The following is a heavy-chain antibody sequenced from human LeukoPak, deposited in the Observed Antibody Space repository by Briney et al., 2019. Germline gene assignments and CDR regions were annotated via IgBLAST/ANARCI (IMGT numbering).Heavy chain of an antibody. J-gene: IGHJ6*03. V-gene: IGHV4-61*02. D-gene: IGHD6-13*01. CDR1: GGSISSGNYY. CDR3: ARAAAAAAGKYYYYYYMDV. Sequence: PSETLSLTCTVSGGSISSGNYYWTWIRQPAGKGLEWIGRIYTSGSTNYNPSLKSRVTISVDTSKNQFSLNLSSVTAADTAVYYCARAAAAAAGKYYYYYYMDVWGKGTTVTISS. CDR2: IYTSGST.